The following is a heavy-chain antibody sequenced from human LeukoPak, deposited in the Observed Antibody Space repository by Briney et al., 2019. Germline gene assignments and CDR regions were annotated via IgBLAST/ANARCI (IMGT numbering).Heavy chain of an antibody. CDR3: ARAGTSYGRSNWFDP. Sequence: ASVKVSCKASGYTFTSYGISWVRQAPGQGLEWMGWISAYNGNTNYAQKLQGRVTMTTDTSTSTAYMELRSLRSDDTAVYHCARAGTSYGRSNWFDPWGQGTLVTVSS. CDR1: GYTFTSYG. D-gene: IGHD5-18*01. J-gene: IGHJ5*02. V-gene: IGHV1-18*01. CDR2: ISAYNGNT.